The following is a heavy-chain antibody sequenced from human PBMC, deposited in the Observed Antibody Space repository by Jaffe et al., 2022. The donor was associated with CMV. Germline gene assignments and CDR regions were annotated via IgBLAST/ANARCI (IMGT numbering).Heavy chain of an antibody. Sequence: QVQLVQSGAEVKKPGASVKVSCKASGYTFTGYYMHWVRQAPGQGLEWMGRINPNNGGRNYAQKFQGRVTMTRDTSISTAYMELSSLRSDDTAVYYCARSYPDWYFDLWGRGTLVTVSS. CDR1: GYTFTGYY. V-gene: IGHV1-2*06. CDR3: ARSYPDWYFDL. D-gene: IGHD3-10*01. CDR2: INPNNGGR. J-gene: IGHJ2*01.